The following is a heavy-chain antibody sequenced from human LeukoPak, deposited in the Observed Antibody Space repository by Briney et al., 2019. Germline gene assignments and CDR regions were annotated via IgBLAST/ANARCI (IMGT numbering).Heavy chain of an antibody. V-gene: IGHV5-51*01. CDR2: IYPGDSDT. Sequence: GESLKISCKGSGYSFTSYWIGWVRQMAGKGLEWMGIIYPGDSDTRYSPSFQGQVTISADKSISTAYLQWGSLKASDTAMYYCARYGVGATTRSRLGYYFDYWGQGTLVTVSS. J-gene: IGHJ4*02. D-gene: IGHD1-26*01. CDR1: GYSFTSYW. CDR3: ARYGVGATTRSRLGYYFDY.